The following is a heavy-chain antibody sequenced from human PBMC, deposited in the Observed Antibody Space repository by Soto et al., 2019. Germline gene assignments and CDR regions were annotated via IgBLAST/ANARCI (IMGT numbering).Heavy chain of an antibody. D-gene: IGHD6-19*01. V-gene: IGHV3-23*01. Sequence: EGQLLEAGGGLVQPGGSLRLSCVGSGFFFSSYTMTWVRQAPGKGLEWVSSFSATSENTYYADSVRGRFTISRDNSKNPLFLQMNSLTAEDTAMYYCAKARDQQWVRLPFDYWGQGILVIVSS. CDR3: AKARDQQWVRLPFDY. J-gene: IGHJ4*02. CDR1: GFFFSSYT. CDR2: FSATSENT.